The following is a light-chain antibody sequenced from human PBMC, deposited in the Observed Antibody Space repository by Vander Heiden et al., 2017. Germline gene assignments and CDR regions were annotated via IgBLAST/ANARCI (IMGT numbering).Light chain of an antibody. V-gene: IGLV2-23*01. J-gene: IGLJ2*01. CDR2: EGT. CDR3: CSYAGSRGVV. CDR1: SSDVGTYNL. Sequence: QSALTQPASVSGSPGQSITISCSGTSSDVGTYNLVSWYQQHPGKAPKLMMYEGTKRPSRISNRFSGSNSGNTASLTIFGLQAEDTADYYCCSYAGSRGVVFGGGTKLTVL.